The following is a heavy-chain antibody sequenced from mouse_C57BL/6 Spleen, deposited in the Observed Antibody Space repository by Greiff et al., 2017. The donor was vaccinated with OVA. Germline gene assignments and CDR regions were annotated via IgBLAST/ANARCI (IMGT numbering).Heavy chain of an antibody. J-gene: IGHJ4*01. CDR3: ASSYDYDGDYYAMDY. V-gene: IGHV1-4*01. D-gene: IGHD2-4*01. Sequence: QVQLQQSGAELARPGASVKMSCKASGYTFTSYTMHWVKQRPGQGLEWIGYINPSSGYTKYNQKFKDKATLTADKSSSTAYMQLSSLTSEDSAVYYCASSYDYDGDYYAMDYWGQGTSVTVSS. CDR2: INPSSGYT. CDR1: GYTFTSYT.